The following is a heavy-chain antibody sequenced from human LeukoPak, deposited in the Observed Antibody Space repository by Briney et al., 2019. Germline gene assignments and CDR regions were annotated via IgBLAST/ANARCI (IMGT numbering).Heavy chain of an antibody. CDR3: ARGRNWWLSYYSCMDV. Sequence: SETLSLTCTVYGGSFSGYYWSWIRQPPGKGLEWIGEINHSGTANYNPALKSRVTMSVDTSKNQSSLKLTSATAADTAVYFCARGRNWWLSYYSCMDVWGNGTTVTVSS. V-gene: IGHV4-34*01. J-gene: IGHJ6*03. CDR1: GGSFSGYY. D-gene: IGHD5-12*01. CDR2: INHSGTA.